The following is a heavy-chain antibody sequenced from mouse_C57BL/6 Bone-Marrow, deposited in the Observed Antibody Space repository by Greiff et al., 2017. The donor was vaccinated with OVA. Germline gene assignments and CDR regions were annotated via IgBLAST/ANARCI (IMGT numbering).Heavy chain of an antibody. CDR1: GYTFTDYY. V-gene: IGHV1-76*01. D-gene: IGHD1-1*01. CDR2: IYPGSGNT. CDR3: AREGICELRTIDY. Sequence: VQLQQSGAELVRPGASVKLSCTASGYTFTDYYINWVKQRPGQGLEWIARIYPGSGNTYYNEKFKGKATMPADKSSSTVYMQLSSLTSEDSAVYFCAREGICELRTIDYWGQGTSVTVSS. J-gene: IGHJ4*01.